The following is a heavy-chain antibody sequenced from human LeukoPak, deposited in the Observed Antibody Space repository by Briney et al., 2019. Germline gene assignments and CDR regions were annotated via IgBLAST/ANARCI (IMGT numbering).Heavy chain of an antibody. J-gene: IGHJ5*02. Sequence: SETLSLTCTVSGGSISNSSYYWGWIRQPPGKGLEWIGSIYYSGSTYYNPSLKSRVTISVDTSKNQFSLKLSSVTAADTAVYYCARGIYCSSTSCYRWIEYNWFDPWGQGTLVTVSS. CDR2: IYYSGST. D-gene: IGHD2-2*01. CDR3: ARGIYCSSTSCYRWIEYNWFDP. V-gene: IGHV4-39*07. CDR1: GGSISNSSYY.